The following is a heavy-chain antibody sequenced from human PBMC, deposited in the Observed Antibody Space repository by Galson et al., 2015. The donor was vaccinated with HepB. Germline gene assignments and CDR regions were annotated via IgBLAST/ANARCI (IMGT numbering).Heavy chain of an antibody. Sequence: CAISGDSVSSGSAAWNWNRQSPSRGLEWLGRTYYRSKWFNDYAVSVKSRVTVNADTSKNQISLQLNSVTPEDTAIYYCARDWEGYKIDLWGQGTLVTVSS. J-gene: IGHJ5*02. CDR3: ARDWEGYKIDL. V-gene: IGHV6-1*01. CDR2: TYYRSKWFN. CDR1: GDSVSSGSAA. D-gene: IGHD5-24*01.